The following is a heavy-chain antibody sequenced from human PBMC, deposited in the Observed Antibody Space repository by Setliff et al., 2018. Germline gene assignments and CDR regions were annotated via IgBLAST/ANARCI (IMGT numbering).Heavy chain of an antibody. D-gene: IGHD1-26*01. V-gene: IGHV4-39*07. J-gene: IGHJ4*02. CDR3: PRAYSGSHDY. CDR1: GFSINSGPHF. CDR2: IYHSGTT. Sequence: SETLSLTCTVSGFSINSGPHFWGWVRQPPGKGLEWIGEIYHSGTTNYNPSLKSRVTMSVDKSRNQFSLRLTSVTAADTAIYYCPRAYSGSHDYWGQGTLVTVSS.